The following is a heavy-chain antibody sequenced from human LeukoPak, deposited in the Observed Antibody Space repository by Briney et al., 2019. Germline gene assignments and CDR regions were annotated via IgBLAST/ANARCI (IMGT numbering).Heavy chain of an antibody. Sequence: PGGSLRLSCTASGFNFSDYSMSWVRQAPGAGLEWVSAISPAGDSTTDADSVKGRFTISRDNSKSTLYLQMNGLTAEYTALYYCARRLVTAGITDFFDSWGQGTLVTVSS. CDR3: ARRLVTAGITDFFDS. V-gene: IGHV3-23*01. D-gene: IGHD2-2*01. CDR1: GFNFSDYS. CDR2: ISPAGDST. J-gene: IGHJ4*02.